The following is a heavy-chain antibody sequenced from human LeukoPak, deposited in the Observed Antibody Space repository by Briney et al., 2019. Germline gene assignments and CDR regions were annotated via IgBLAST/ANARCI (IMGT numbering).Heavy chain of an antibody. CDR2: ISAYNGNT. CDR1: GYTFTSYG. Sequence: GASVKVSCKASGYTFTSYGISWVRQAPGQGLEWMGWISAYNGNTNYAQKLQGRVTMTTDTSTSTAYMELRSLRSDDTAVYYCARDLLEWTPYDAFDIWGQGTMVTVSS. D-gene: IGHD3-3*01. V-gene: IGHV1-18*01. CDR3: ARDLLEWTPYDAFDI. J-gene: IGHJ3*02.